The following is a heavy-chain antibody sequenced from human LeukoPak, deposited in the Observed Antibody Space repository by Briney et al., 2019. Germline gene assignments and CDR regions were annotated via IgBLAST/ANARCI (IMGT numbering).Heavy chain of an antibody. CDR1: GYTFTGYY. V-gene: IGHV1-2*02. Sequence: GASVKVSCKASGYTFTGYYMYWVRQAPGQGLEWMGWINPNSGGTNYAQKFQGRVTMTRDTSISTAYMELSRLRSDDTAVYYCARADSGYDLELDYWGQGTLVTVSS. CDR2: INPNSGGT. D-gene: IGHD5-12*01. CDR3: ARADSGYDLELDY. J-gene: IGHJ4*02.